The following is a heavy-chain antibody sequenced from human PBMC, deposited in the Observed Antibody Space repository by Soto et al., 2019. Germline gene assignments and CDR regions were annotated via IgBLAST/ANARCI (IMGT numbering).Heavy chain of an antibody. V-gene: IGHV4-31*01. CDR1: GGSISSGGYY. J-gene: IGHJ5*02. CDR2: IYYSGST. CDR3: ARSINP. Sequence: QVQLQESGPGLVKPSQTLSLTGTVSGGSISSGGYYWSWIRQQPGKGLEWIGYIYYSGSTYYNPSPNSPVTKPVATSKIRFSLKLSSVTAADTAVYYCARSINPWGQGTLFTFSS. D-gene: IGHD3-10*01.